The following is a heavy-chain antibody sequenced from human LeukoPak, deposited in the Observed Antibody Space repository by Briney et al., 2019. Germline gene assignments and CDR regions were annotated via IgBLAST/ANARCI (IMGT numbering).Heavy chain of an antibody. CDR3: AKDRLGITVAGIDY. J-gene: IGHJ4*02. Sequence: GRSLRLSCAASGFTFSSYGMHWVRQAPGKGLEWVTVISYDGTNKSYADSVEGRFTISRDNSKNTLFLQMNSLRAEDTAVYYCAKDRLGITVAGIDYWGQGTLVTVSS. CDR2: ISYDGTNK. D-gene: IGHD6-19*01. V-gene: IGHV3-30*18. CDR1: GFTFSSYG.